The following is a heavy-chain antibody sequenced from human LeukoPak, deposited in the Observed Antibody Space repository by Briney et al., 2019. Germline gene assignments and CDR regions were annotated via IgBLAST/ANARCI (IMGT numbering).Heavy chain of an antibody. CDR3: AREEGITMVRGVTSYYYYGMDV. D-gene: IGHD3-10*01. CDR1: GGSVRRGTYF. V-gene: IGHV4-61*01. CDR2: IYFSGST. J-gene: IGHJ6*04. Sequence: SETLSLTCTVSGGSVRRGTYFGSWIRQPPGKGLEWIGYIYFSGSTNYNPSLKSRVTISVDTSKNQFSLKLSSVTAADTAVYYCAREEGITMVRGVTSYYYYGMDVWGKGTTVTVSS.